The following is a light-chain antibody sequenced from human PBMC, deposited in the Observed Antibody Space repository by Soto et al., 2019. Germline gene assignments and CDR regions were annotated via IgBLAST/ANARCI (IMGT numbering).Light chain of an antibody. CDR1: QSVSSSY. CDR2: GAS. V-gene: IGKV3-20*01. CDR3: QQYGSSPQT. J-gene: IGKJ1*01. Sequence: EIVLTQSPGTLSLSPGERATLSCRASQSVSSSYLAWYQQNPGQAPRLLIYGASSRATGIPDRFSGSGSGTDLTLTISRLEPEDFAVYYCQQYGSSPQTFGQGTKVDIK.